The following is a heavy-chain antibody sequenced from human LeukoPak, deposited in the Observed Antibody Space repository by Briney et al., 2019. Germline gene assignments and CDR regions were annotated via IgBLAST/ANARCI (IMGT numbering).Heavy chain of an antibody. CDR3: ARDPGIEGARSTRHYMDV. CDR1: GGSISSYY. Sequence: SETQSLTCTVSGGSISSYYWSWIRQPAGKGLEWIGRIYTSGSTNYNPSLKSRVTMSVDTSKNQFSLKLSSVTAADTAVYYCARDPGIEGARSTRHYMDVWGKGTTVTVSS. V-gene: IGHV4-4*07. D-gene: IGHD1-26*01. CDR2: IYTSGST. J-gene: IGHJ6*03.